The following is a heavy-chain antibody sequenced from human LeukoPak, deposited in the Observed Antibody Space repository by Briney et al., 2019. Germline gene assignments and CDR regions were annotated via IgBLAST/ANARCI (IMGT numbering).Heavy chain of an antibody. J-gene: IGHJ5*02. CDR1: GGSISSGDYY. Sequence: SETLSLTCTVSGGSISSGDYYWSWIRQPPGKGLEWIGYMYYSGSTYYNPSLKSRVTISLDTSKNQSSLKLNSVTAADTAVYYCARPYYYDSRIDPWGQGTLVTVSS. V-gene: IGHV4-30-4*01. CDR3: ARPYYYDSRIDP. CDR2: MYYSGST. D-gene: IGHD3-22*01.